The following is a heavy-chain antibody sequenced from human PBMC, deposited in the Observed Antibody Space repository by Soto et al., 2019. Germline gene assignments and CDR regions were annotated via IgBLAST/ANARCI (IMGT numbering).Heavy chain of an antibody. Sequence: PGGSLRLSCAASGFTFSSYAMHWVRQAPGKGLEWVAVISYDGSNKYYADSVKGRFTISRDNSKNTLYLQMNSLRAEDTAVYYCARDFGVVIYYYYYGMDVWGQGTTVTVSS. V-gene: IGHV3-30-3*01. CDR3: ARDFGVVIYYYYYGMDV. J-gene: IGHJ6*02. CDR1: GFTFSSYA. CDR2: ISYDGSNK. D-gene: IGHD3-3*01.